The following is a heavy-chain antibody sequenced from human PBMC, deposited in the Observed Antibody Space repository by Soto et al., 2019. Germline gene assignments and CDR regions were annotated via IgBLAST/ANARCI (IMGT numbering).Heavy chain of an antibody. D-gene: IGHD6-19*01. Sequence: ASVKVSCKASGYTFTGYYMHWVRQAPGQGLEWMGWINPNSGGTNYAQKFQGRVTMTRDTSISTAYMELSRLRSDDTAVYYCARDTLRRAAVAGKGYYYGMDVWGQGTTVTGSS. CDR1: GYTFTGYY. CDR3: ARDTLRRAAVAGKGYYYGMDV. V-gene: IGHV1-2*02. CDR2: INPNSGGT. J-gene: IGHJ6*02.